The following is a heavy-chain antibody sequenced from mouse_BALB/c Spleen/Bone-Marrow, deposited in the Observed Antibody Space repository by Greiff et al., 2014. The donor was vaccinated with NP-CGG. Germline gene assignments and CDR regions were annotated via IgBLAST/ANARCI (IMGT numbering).Heavy chain of an antibody. Sequence: QVQLQQPGAELVRPGSSVKISCESSGYVFSTYWINWVKQRPEQGLEWIGQIYPGDGDTDYNGKFKDKATLTADKSSNTAYMQLSSLTSEDSAVYFCARGGISVDYWGQGTTLTVSS. CDR1: GYVFSTYW. CDR3: ARGGISVDY. CDR2: IYPGDGDT. V-gene: IGHV1-80*01. J-gene: IGHJ2*01.